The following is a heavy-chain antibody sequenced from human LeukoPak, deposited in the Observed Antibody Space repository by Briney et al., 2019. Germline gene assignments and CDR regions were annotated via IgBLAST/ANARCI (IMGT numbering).Heavy chain of an antibody. D-gene: IGHD5-24*01. CDR1: GGSISSYY. Sequence: PSETLSLTCTVPGGSISSYYWSWIRQPPGKGLEWIGYIYYSGSTNYNPSLKSRVTISVDTSKNQFSLKLSSVTAADTAVYYCARDNLRDGYNLGIWGQGTMVTVSS. CDR2: IYYSGST. J-gene: IGHJ3*02. V-gene: IGHV4-59*12. CDR3: ARDNLRDGYNLGI.